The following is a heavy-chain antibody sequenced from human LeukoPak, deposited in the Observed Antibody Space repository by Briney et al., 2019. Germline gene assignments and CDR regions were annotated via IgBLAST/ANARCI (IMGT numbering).Heavy chain of an antibody. J-gene: IGHJ4*02. V-gene: IGHV4-59*01. CDR3: ARGDCSGGSCSFDY. D-gene: IGHD2-15*01. Sequence: SETLSLTCTVSGGSISSYFWSWIRQPPGKGLEWIGYIYYSGSTNYNPSLKSRVTISVDTSKNQFSLKLSSVTVADTAVYYCARGDCSGGSCSFDYWGQGTLVTVSS. CDR2: IYYSGST. CDR1: GGSISSYF.